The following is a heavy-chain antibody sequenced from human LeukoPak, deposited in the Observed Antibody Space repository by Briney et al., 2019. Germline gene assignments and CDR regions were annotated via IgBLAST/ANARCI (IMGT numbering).Heavy chain of an antibody. CDR3: ARGSGTMIG. J-gene: IGHJ4*02. Sequence: SETLSLTCAVYGGSFSGYYWSWIRQPPGKGLEWIGEINHSGSTNYNPSLKSRVTISVDTSKNQFSLKLSSVTAADTAVYYCARGSGTMIGWGQGTLVTVSS. V-gene: IGHV4-34*01. CDR2: INHSGST. CDR1: GGSFSGYY. D-gene: IGHD3-22*01.